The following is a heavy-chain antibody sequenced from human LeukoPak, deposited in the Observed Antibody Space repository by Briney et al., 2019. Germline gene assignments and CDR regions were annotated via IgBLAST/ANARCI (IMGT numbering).Heavy chain of an antibody. V-gene: IGHV3-11*06. CDR2: ISSSSSYI. Sequence: PGGSLRLSCAASGFTFSDYYMSWIRQAPGKGLEWVSYISSSSSYIYYADSVKGRFTISRDNAKNSLYLQMNSPRAEDTAVYYCATESGAYCSSTSCYYYWGQGTLVTVSS. J-gene: IGHJ4*02. CDR1: GFTFSDYY. CDR3: ATESGAYCSSTSCYYY. D-gene: IGHD2-2*01.